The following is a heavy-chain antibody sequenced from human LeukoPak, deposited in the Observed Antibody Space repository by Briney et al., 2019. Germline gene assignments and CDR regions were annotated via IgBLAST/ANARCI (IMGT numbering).Heavy chain of an antibody. J-gene: IGHJ6*03. Sequence: GGSLRLSCVASGFSFGDYGMNWVRQAPGKGLEWVSGINWNGESTAYGASGRGRFSISRDNAKNSLYLQMNSLSDDDTAFYYCARPSGSFYFYQMDVWGKGTTVIVSS. CDR3: ARPSGSFYFYQMDV. CDR2: INWNGEST. CDR1: GFSFGDYG. D-gene: IGHD1-26*01. V-gene: IGHV3-20*04.